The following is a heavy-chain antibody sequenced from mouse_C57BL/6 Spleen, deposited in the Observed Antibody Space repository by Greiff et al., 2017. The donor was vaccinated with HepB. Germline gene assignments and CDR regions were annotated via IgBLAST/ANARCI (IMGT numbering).Heavy chain of an antibody. D-gene: IGHD2-3*01. CDR3: ARSDGYAPFAY. V-gene: IGHV1-69*01. CDR1: GYTLTSYW. Sequence: QVQLQQSGAELVMPGASVKLSCKASGYTLTSYWMHWVKQRPGQGLEWIGEIDPSDSYTNYNQKFKGKSTLTVDKSSSTAYMQLSSLTSEDSAVYYCARSDGYAPFAYWGQGTLVTVSA. CDR2: IDPSDSYT. J-gene: IGHJ3*01.